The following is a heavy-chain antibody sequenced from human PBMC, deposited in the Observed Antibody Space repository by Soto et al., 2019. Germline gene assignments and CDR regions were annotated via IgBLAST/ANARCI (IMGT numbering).Heavy chain of an antibody. J-gene: IGHJ4*02. D-gene: IGHD3-22*01. CDR3: ARVYEKVHSSGYYGFSLFDY. CDR1: GGSVSSGSYY. Sequence: SETLSLTCTVSGGSVSSGSYYWSWIRQPPGKGLEWIGYIYYSGSTNYNPSLKSRVTISVDTSKNQFSLKLSSVTAADTAVYYCARVYEKVHSSGYYGFSLFDYWGQGTLVTVSS. CDR2: IYYSGST. V-gene: IGHV4-61*01.